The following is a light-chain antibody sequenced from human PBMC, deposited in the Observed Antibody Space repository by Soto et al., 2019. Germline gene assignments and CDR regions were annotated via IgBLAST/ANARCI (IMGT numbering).Light chain of an antibody. J-gene: IGLJ1*01. Sequence: QTVVTQEPSLSVSPGGTVTLTCGLSSGSVSTNYYPSWYQQTPGQAPRTLIYSTNTRSSGVPDRFSGSILGNKAALTITGXQADDDSDYYCMLYMGSGTYVFGIGTRSPS. CDR3: MLYMGSGTYV. CDR2: STN. V-gene: IGLV8-61*01. CDR1: SGSVSTNYY.